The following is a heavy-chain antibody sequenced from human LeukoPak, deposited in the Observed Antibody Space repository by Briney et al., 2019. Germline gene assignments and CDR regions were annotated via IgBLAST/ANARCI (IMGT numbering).Heavy chain of an antibody. CDR1: GGSISSYH. CDR3: ARDRVGAMDFDY. J-gene: IGHJ4*02. V-gene: IGHV4-4*07. CDR2: IYSSGST. Sequence: SETLSLTCSVSGGSISSYHWSWIRQPAGKGLEWIGRIYSSGSTNYNPSLKSRVTISGDKSKNQLPLKLSSVTAADTAVYYCARDRVGAMDFDYWGQGTLVTVSS. D-gene: IGHD1-26*01.